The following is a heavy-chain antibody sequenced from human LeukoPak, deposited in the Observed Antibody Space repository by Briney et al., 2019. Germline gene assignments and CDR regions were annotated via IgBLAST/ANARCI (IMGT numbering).Heavy chain of an antibody. CDR2: IYPGDSDT. V-gene: IGHV5-51*01. CDR1: GYSFTSYW. D-gene: IGHD6-19*01. CDR3: ARQGYSTGWFDLDY. J-gene: IGHJ4*02. Sequence: GESLKISCKGSGYSFTSYWIAWVRQMPGKGLERMGIIYPGDSDTRYSPSFQGRVTISADKSIGTAYLQWSSLKASDTAMYYCARQGYSTGWFDLDYWGQGTLVTVSS.